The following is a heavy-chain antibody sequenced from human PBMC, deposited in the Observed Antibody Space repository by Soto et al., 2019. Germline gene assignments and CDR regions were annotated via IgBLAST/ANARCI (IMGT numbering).Heavy chain of an antibody. J-gene: IGHJ4*02. D-gene: IGHD6-19*01. CDR2: IGSDGTAI. V-gene: IGHV3-23*05. Sequence: EVQLLESGGAFVQPGGSLRLSCAASGFTFNSYAMSWVRQAPGKGLEWVSAIGSDGTAIPYADSVKGRFTISKDNSNDMLYLQMNSLRAEDTAVYYCVRPGLTVPGTRYFDHWGQGALVTVSS. CDR1: GFTFNSYA. CDR3: VRPGLTVPGTRYFDH.